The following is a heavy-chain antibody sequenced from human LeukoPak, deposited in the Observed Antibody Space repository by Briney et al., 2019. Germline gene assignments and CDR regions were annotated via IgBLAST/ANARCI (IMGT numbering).Heavy chain of an antibody. CDR2: IYST. J-gene: IGHJ4*02. D-gene: IGHD6-25*01. CDR1: GGSISSYS. Sequence: SETLSLTCTVSGGSISSYSWSWIRQPAGKGLEWIGRIYSTNYNPSLKSRVTISVDTSKNQFSLKLSSVTAADTAVYYCARGDSSGRYYFNYWGQGTLVTVSS. V-gene: IGHV4-4*07. CDR3: ARGDSSGRYYFNY.